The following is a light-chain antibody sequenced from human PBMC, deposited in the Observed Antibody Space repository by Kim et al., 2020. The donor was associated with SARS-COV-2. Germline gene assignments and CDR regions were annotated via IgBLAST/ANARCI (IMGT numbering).Light chain of an antibody. CDR1: QSISSY. Sequence: DIQMTQSPSSLSASVGDRVTITCRASQSISSYLNWYQQKPGKAPKLLIYAASSLQSGVPSRFSGSGSGTDFTLTISSLQPEEVATYYCQQSYSTPWTFGQRTKVDSK. V-gene: IGKV1-39*01. CDR2: AAS. CDR3: QQSYSTPWT. J-gene: IGKJ1*01.